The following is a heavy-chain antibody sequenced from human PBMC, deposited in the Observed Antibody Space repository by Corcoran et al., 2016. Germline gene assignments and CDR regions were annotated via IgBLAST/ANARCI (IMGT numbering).Heavy chain of an antibody. D-gene: IGHD1-26*01. CDR1: GYTFTGYY. J-gene: IGHJ6*02. CDR2: INPNSGGT. CDR3: ARSIVSGSYLLDYDYYGMDV. V-gene: IGHV1-2*02. Sequence: QVQLVQSGAEVKKPGASVKVSCKASGYTFTGYYMHWVRQAPGQGLEWMGWINPNSGGTNYAQKFQGRVTMTRDTSISTAYMELSRLRSDDTAVDYCARSIVSGSYLLDYDYYGMDVWGQGTTVTVSS.